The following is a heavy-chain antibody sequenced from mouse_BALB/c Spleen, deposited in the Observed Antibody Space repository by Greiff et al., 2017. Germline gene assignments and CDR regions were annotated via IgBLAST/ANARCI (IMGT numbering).Heavy chain of an antibody. V-gene: IGHV5-4*02. Sequence: EVKLMESGGGLVKPGGSLKLSCAASGFTFSDYYMYWVRQTPEKRLEWVATISDGGSYTYYPDSVKGRFTISRDNAKNNLYLQMSSLKSEDTAMYYCARDDEARDYYYAMDYWGQGTSVTVSS. J-gene: IGHJ4*01. CDR2: ISDGGSYT. D-gene: IGHD2-3*01. CDR1: GFTFSDYY. CDR3: ARDDEARDYYYAMDY.